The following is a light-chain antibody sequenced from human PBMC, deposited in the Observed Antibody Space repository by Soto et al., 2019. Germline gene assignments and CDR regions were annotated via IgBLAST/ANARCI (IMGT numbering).Light chain of an antibody. CDR3: QQYGSSPPRFT. CDR2: GAS. Sequence: EIVLTQSPGTLSLYLGERATLACRASQSVSSSYLAWYQQKPGQAPRLLIYGASTRATGIPDRFTGSGSGTDFTLTISRLEPEDFAVYYCQQYGSSPPRFTFGPGTKVDIK. V-gene: IGKV3-20*01. CDR1: QSVSSSY. J-gene: IGKJ3*01.